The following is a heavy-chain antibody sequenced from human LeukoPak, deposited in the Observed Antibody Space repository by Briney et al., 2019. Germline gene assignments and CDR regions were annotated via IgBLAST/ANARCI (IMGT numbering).Heavy chain of an antibody. CDR2: ICDSASST. CDR1: GFTFSSYC. D-gene: IGHD3-10*01. J-gene: IGHJ4*01. CDR3: AKHQVRSYDY. V-gene: IGHV3-23*01. Sequence: GGSLRLSCAASGFTFSSYCLSWVRQAPGKGLEWVSAICDSASSTYYADSVRGRFTIPRDNSKNTLYLQMNSLRAEDTAIYYCAKHQVRSYDYWGHGTLVTVSS.